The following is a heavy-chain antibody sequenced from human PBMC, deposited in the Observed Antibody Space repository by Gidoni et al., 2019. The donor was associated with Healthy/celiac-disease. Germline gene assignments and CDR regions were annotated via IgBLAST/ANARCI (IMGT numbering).Heavy chain of an antibody. D-gene: IGHD3-22*01. CDR2: ISGRGGST. V-gene: IGHV3-23*01. Sequence: EVQLLESGGGLVQPGGSLRLSCAASGFTFSSYAMSWVRQAPGKGLEWVSAISGRGGSTYYADSVKGRFTISRDNSKNTLYLQMNSLRAEDTAVYYCAKDLWGLSHYDSSGFDYWGQGTLVTVSS. J-gene: IGHJ4*02. CDR3: AKDLWGLSHYDSSGFDY. CDR1: GFTFSSYA.